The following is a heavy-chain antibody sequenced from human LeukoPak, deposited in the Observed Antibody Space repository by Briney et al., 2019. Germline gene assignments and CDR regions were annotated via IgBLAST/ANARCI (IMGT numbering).Heavy chain of an antibody. Sequence: ASVKVSCKAYGYTFTGYYMHWVRQAPGQGLEWMGWINPNTGGTNYSQKFQGRVTMARDTSISTAYMELTRLTSDDTAVYYCARGERYDSSGYPDAWGQGTLVTVFS. D-gene: IGHD3-22*01. V-gene: IGHV1-2*02. CDR3: ARGERYDSSGYPDA. CDR1: GYTFTGYY. CDR2: INPNTGGT. J-gene: IGHJ5*02.